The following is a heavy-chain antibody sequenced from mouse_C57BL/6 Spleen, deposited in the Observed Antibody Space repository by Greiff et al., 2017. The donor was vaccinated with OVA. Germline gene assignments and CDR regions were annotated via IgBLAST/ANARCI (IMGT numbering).Heavy chain of an antibody. D-gene: IGHD1-1*01. Sequence: QLQQPGAELVRPGSSVKLSCKASGYTFTSYWMHWVKQRPIQGLEWIGNIDPSDSETHYNQKFKDKATLTVDKSSSTAYMQLSSLTSEDSAVYYCARPAFYYGSSYDAMDYWGQGTSVTVSS. CDR3: ARPAFYYGSSYDAMDY. CDR1: GYTFTSYW. CDR2: IDPSDSET. V-gene: IGHV1-52*01. J-gene: IGHJ4*01.